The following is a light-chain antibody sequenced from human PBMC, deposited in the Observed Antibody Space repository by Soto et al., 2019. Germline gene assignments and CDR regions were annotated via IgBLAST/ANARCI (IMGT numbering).Light chain of an antibody. CDR1: QDITNY. CDR2: DAS. V-gene: IGKV1-33*01. CDR3: HQDDYLRLT. J-gene: IGKJ3*01. Sequence: DLQMTQSPSSLAASVGDRVTSTCQASQDITNYINWYQQKPGKAPNLLIYDASNVETGVPSRFRGIGAGTHVTFTMSCLQLEDSGTYAWHQDDYLRLTLGPGTEVDSK.